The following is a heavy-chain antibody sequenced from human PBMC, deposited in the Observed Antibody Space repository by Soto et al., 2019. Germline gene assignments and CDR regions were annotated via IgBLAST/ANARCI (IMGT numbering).Heavy chain of an antibody. CDR1: GFTFGSYE. V-gene: IGHV3-48*03. J-gene: IGHJ6*02. CDR2: ISSSGSTI. D-gene: IGHD3-16*01. Sequence: VGSLRLSCAASGFTFGSYEMNWVRQAPGKGLEWVSYISSSGSTIYYADSVKGRFTISRDNAKNSLYLQMNSLRAEDTAVYYCARSGGYYYYYYGMDVWGQGTTVTVSS. CDR3: ARSGGYYYYYYGMDV.